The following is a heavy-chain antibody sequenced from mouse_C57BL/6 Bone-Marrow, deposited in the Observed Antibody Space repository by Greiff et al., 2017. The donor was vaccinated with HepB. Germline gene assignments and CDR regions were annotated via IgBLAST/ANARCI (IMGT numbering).Heavy chain of an antibody. J-gene: IGHJ4*01. D-gene: IGHD1-1*01. V-gene: IGHV14-4*01. CDR3: TALYYYGSYYAMDY. Sequence: EVKLMESGAELVRPGASVKLSCTASGFNIKDDYMHWVKQRPEQGLEWIGWIDPENGDTEYASKFQGKATITADTSSNTAYLQLSSLTSEDTAVYYCTALYYYGSYYAMDYWGQGTSVTVSS. CDR1: GFNIKDDY. CDR2: IDPENGDT.